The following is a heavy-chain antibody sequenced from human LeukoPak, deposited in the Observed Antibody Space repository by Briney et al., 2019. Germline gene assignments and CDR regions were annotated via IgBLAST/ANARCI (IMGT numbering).Heavy chain of an antibody. J-gene: IGHJ4*02. D-gene: IGHD6-19*01. V-gene: IGHV3-21*04. CDR2: ISSSSSYI. Sequence: PGGSLRLSCAASGFTFSSYSMNWVRQAPGKGLEWVSSISSSSSYIYYADSVKGRFTISRDNAKNSLYLQMNSLRAEDTAVYYCATEAYPRPYSSGWWGYWGQGTLVTVSS. CDR3: ATEAYPRPYSSGWWGY. CDR1: GFTFSSYS.